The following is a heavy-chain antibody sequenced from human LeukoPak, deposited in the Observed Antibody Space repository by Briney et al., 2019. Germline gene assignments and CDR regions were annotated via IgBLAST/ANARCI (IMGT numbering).Heavy chain of an antibody. CDR2: INPNSGGT. J-gene: IGHJ5*02. V-gene: IGHV1-2*02. CDR3: ARERLWFREVNNWFDP. Sequence: ASVKVSCKASGYTFTGYYMHWVRQAPGQGLEWMGWINPNSGGTNYAQKFQGRVTMTRDTSISTAYVELSRLRSDDTAVYYCARERLWFREVNNWFDPWGQGTLVTVSS. D-gene: IGHD3-10*01. CDR1: GYTFTGYY.